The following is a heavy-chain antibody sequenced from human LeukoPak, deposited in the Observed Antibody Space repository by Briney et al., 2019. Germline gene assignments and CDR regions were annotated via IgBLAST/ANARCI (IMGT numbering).Heavy chain of an antibody. CDR3: AKADSSGWFDY. CDR1: GFTFSSYG. J-gene: IGHJ4*02. V-gene: IGHV3-30*18. CDR2: ISYDGSNK. Sequence: GGSLRLSCAASGFTFSSYGMHWVRQAPGKGLEWVAVISYDGSNKYYADSVKGRFTISRDNSKNTLYLQMNSLRAEDTAVYYCAKADSSGWFDYWGQGTLVTVSS. D-gene: IGHD6-19*01.